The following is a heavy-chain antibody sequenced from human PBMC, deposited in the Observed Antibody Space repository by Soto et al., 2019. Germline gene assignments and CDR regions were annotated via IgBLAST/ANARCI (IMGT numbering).Heavy chain of an antibody. D-gene: IGHD4-17*01. Sequence: GGSLRLSCAASGFTFSSYAMSWVRQAPGKGLEWVSAISGSGGSTYYADSVKGRFTISRDNSKNTLYLQMNSLRAEDTAVYYFAKVGPRGVALRWYYYYGMDVWGQGTTVTVSS. V-gene: IGHV3-23*01. J-gene: IGHJ6*02. CDR1: GFTFSSYA. CDR2: ISGSGGST. CDR3: AKVGPRGVALRWYYYYGMDV.